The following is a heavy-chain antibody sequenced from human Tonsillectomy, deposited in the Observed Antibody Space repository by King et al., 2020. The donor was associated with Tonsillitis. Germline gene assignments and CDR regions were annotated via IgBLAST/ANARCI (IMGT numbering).Heavy chain of an antibody. CDR3: ARYFYYDSSGYCFDY. D-gene: IGHD3-22*01. J-gene: IGHJ4*02. V-gene: IGHV4-39*01. CDR1: GGSISDDIYY. Sequence: LQLQESGPGLVKPSETLSLTCSVSGGSISDDIYYWGWIRQPPGKGLEWIGNIYHSGGAYYSPSLKSRVTMSVVTSKNQFSLKLASVTAADRAIYYCARYFYYDSSGYCFDYWGRGTLVTVSS. CDR2: IYHSGGA.